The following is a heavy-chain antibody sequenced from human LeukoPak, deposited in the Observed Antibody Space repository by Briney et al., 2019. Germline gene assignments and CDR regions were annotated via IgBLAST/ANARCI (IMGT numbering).Heavy chain of an antibody. V-gene: IGHV4-59*08. Sequence: SETLSLTCTVSGTSITRTYWSWIRQPPGRGLESVGYVYDTGDTNYNPSLKSRVTMSLDTSKNQFSLTLTSVTAADMAIYYCARRATSGNYQMLHFDSWGQGILVTVSS. D-gene: IGHD1-7*01. CDR2: VYDTGDT. J-gene: IGHJ4*01. CDR1: GTSITRTY. CDR3: ARRATSGNYQMLHFDS.